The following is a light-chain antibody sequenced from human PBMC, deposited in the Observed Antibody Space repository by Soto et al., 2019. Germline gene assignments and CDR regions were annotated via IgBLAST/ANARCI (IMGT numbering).Light chain of an antibody. CDR3: TSWTTSTTMI. J-gene: IGLJ2*01. CDR2: DVN. V-gene: IGLV2-14*03. Sequence: QAVVTQPASVSGSPGQSITISCTGTSSDIGAYNFVSWYQQHPGKAPKLMLYDVNIRPSGVSNRFSGSKSGNTASLTISGPQAEDDADYYCTSWTTSTTMIFGGGTKLTVL. CDR1: SSDIGAYNF.